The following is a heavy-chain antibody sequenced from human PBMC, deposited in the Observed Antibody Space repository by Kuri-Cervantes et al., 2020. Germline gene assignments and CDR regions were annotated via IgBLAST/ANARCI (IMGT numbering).Heavy chain of an antibody. V-gene: IGHV1-69*05. CDR1: GYTFTSYG. J-gene: IGHJ3*02. D-gene: IGHD5-18*01. CDR3: VRAGAGGRGYSYGSKRRFNAFDI. CDR2: IIPIFGTA. Sequence: SVKVSCKASGYTFTSYGISWVRQAPGQGLERMGGIIPIFGTANYAQKFQGRVTITTDESTSTAYMELSSLRSEDTAVYYCVRAGAGGRGYSYGSKRRFNAFDIWGQGTMVTVSS.